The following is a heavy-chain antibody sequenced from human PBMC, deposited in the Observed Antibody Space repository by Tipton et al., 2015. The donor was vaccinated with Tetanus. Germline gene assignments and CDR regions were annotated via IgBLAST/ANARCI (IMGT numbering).Heavy chain of an antibody. CDR3: ARGFYYMDV. CDR1: GFAFDTYY. Sequence: QVQLVQSGPEVKKPGASLKISCKASGFAFDTYYMHWVRQAPGQGLEWMGIINPKGSTTGYSQKFQGRFTMTRDTSTSTLFMELTSLTSDDTAVYFCARGFYYMDVWGQGTTVTVSS. CDR2: INPKGSTT. J-gene: IGHJ6*03. V-gene: IGHV1-46*02.